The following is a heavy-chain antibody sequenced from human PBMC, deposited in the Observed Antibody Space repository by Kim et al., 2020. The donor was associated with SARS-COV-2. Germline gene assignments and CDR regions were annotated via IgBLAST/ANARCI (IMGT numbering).Heavy chain of an antibody. CDR1: GYTFTSYY. CDR3: ASLCIVGATSSYGMDV. Sequence: ASVKVSCKASGYTFTSYYMHWVRQAPGQGLEWMGIINPSGGSTSYAQKFQGRVTMTRDTSTSTVYMELSSLRSEDTAVYYCASLCIVGATSSYGMDVWGQGTTVTVSS. CDR2: INPSGGST. D-gene: IGHD1-26*01. V-gene: IGHV1-46*01. J-gene: IGHJ6*02.